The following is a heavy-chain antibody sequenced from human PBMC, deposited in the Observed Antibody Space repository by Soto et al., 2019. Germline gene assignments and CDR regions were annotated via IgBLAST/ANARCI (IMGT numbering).Heavy chain of an antibody. Sequence: QVQLQESGPGLVQPSGTLSLTCAVSGDSINNSHWWSWVRQTPGKGLEWIGETYHSGTTNYNPSLQTRVNISIDKSKKPFSLKMNSVTAADTAVYYCAREVNSSPARGPNWFDPWGQGTLVTVSS. J-gene: IGHJ5*02. V-gene: IGHV4-4*02. CDR2: TYHSGTT. CDR1: GDSINNSHW. CDR3: AREVNSSPARGPNWFDP. D-gene: IGHD6-13*01.